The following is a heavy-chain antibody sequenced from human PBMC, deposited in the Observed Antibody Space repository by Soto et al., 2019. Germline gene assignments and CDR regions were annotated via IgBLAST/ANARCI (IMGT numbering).Heavy chain of an antibody. CDR2: ISPHNGTT. Sequence: AAVTVSCTASGYTFTHFYITWVRQAPGQGLEWMGAISPHNGTTNFAQKFQGRVTITTDTSTSTAYMELSSLRSEDTAVYYCARVAAARDYRGQGTLVTVSS. J-gene: IGHJ4*02. CDR3: ARVAAARDY. V-gene: IGHV1-18*01. CDR1: GYTFTHFY. D-gene: IGHD6-25*01.